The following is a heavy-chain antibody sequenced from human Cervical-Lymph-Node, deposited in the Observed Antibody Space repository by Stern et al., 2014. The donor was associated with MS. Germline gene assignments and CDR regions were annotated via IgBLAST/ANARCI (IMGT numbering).Heavy chain of an antibody. D-gene: IGHD2-15*01. CDR1: GFTFSHYS. CDR3: TRVIRSGHHEY. V-gene: IGHV3-48*01. Sequence: EVQLVESGGGLVQPGGSLRLSCAASGFTFSHYSMNWVRQAPGKGLEWVSYISAIGDSIYYADSVKGRFTISRDNAKNPLFLQMNSLRAEDTAVYFCTRVIRSGHHEYWGQGTLVTVSS. CDR2: ISAIGDSI. J-gene: IGHJ4*02.